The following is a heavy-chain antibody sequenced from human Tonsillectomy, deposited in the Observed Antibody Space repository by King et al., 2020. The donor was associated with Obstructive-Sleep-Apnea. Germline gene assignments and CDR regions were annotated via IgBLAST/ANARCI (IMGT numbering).Heavy chain of an antibody. CDR3: AKGLDFFDCLFMDV. J-gene: IGHJ6*02. D-gene: IGHD3-9*01. V-gene: IGHV3-30*18. Sequence: VQLVESGGGVVQPGRSLRLSCAASGFTFSSYGMHWVRQAPGKGLEWVAVISYDGSNKYYADPVKGRFTISRDNSKNTLFLQMNSLRAEDTAVYYCAKGLDFFDCLFMDVWGQGTTVTVSS. CDR1: GFTFSSYG. CDR2: ISYDGSNK.